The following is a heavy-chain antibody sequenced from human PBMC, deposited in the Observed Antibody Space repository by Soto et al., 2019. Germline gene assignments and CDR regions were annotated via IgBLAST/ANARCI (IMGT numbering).Heavy chain of an antibody. J-gene: IGHJ6*02. CDR1: GFNFNSYT. V-gene: IGHV3-21*01. CDR3: ARDCSGGSCYPGMDV. D-gene: IGHD2-15*01. Sequence: GGSLRLSCAASGFNFNSYTINWVRQAPGKRLEWPSSISSSGYIFSTDSVRGRFTISRDNAKNSVYLQINSLRAEDTAVYFCARDCSGGSCYPGMDVWGQGTTVTVSS. CDR2: ISSSGYI.